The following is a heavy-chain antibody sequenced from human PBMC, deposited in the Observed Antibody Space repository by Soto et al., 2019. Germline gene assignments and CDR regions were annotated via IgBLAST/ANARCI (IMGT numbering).Heavy chain of an antibody. CDR3: AGENHPAVAGTFDY. Sequence: ASVEVSCKASGYTLNNYGMRCVRQATGQRLEWMGWINAGNGNTKYSQKFQGRVTITRDTSASTAYMELSSLRSEDTAVYYCAGENHPAVAGTFDYWGQGTLVTVSS. J-gene: IGHJ4*02. D-gene: IGHD6-19*01. CDR1: GYTLNNYG. CDR2: INAGNGNT. V-gene: IGHV1-3*01.